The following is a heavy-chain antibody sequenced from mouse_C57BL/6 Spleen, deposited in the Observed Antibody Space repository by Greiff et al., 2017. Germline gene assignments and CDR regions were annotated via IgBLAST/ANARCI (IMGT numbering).Heavy chain of an antibody. V-gene: IGHV1-64*01. CDR1: GYTFTSYW. CDR3: ARPGDYSNTWFAY. J-gene: IGHJ3*01. CDR2: IHPNSGST. D-gene: IGHD2-5*01. Sequence: QVQLQQPGAELVKPGASVKLSCKASGYTFTSYWMHWVKQRPGQGLEWIGMIHPNSGSTNYNEKFKSKATLTVDKSSSTAYMQLSSLTSEDSAVYYCARPGDYSNTWFAYWGQGTLVTVSA.